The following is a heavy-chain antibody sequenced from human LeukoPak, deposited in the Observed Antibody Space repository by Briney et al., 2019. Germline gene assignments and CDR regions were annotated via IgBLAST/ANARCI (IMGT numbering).Heavy chain of an antibody. CDR1: GFTFSTYS. V-gene: IGHV3-33*08. J-gene: IGHJ4*02. CDR3: ARDRGTNGINDRGYFDY. D-gene: IGHD1-1*01. CDR2: IWYDGSNK. Sequence: GGSLRLSCAASGFTFSTYSMNWVRQAPGKGLEWVAIIWYDGSNKYYVDSVRGRFTISRDNSRNTLYLQMNSLRAEDTAVYYCARDRGTNGINDRGYFDYWGQRTLVTVSS.